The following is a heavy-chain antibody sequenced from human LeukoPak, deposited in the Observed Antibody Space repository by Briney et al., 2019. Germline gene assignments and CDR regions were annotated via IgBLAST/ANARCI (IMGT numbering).Heavy chain of an antibody. CDR2: LYHSDSA. V-gene: IGHV4-38-2*01. Sequence: SETLSLTCAVSGYSISNGYYWVWIRQPPGRGLEWIGSLYHSDSAYYNTSLRSRVSLSGDTSKNQFSLTLSFATAADTAVYYCARQHDSYYYYYIDVWGSGTTVTVSS. CDR1: GYSISNGYY. J-gene: IGHJ6*03. CDR3: ARQHDSYYYYYIDV.